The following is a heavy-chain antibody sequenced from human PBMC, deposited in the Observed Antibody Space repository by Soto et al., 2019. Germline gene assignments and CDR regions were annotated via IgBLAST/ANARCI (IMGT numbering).Heavy chain of an antibody. D-gene: IGHD3-10*01. CDR2: ISDSGRGT. CDR1: GFTFSSYD. V-gene: IGHV3-23*01. Sequence: EVQLLESGGSLVQPGGSLRLSCAASGFTFSSYDMSWVREAPGKGLEWVSGISDSGRGTYYADSVKGRFTISRDNSKNTLYLQMNSLRAEVSAVYYCAQVMVRVLYYFDCWGQGTLVTVSS. CDR3: AQVMVRVLYYFDC. J-gene: IGHJ4*02.